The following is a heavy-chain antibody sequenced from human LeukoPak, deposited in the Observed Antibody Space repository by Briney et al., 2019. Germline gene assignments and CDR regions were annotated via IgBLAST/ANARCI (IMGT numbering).Heavy chain of an antibody. J-gene: IGHJ4*02. V-gene: IGHV3-23*01. Sequence: GGSLRLSCAASGFTFSSYGMHWVRQAPGKGLEWVSSISSSGGSTYYADSVKGRFTISRDNSKNTLDLEMNSLRAEDTAVYYCANSYSSGSFDYWGQGTLVSVCS. CDR1: GFTFSSYG. CDR3: ANSYSSGSFDY. D-gene: IGHD6-19*01. CDR2: ISSSGGST.